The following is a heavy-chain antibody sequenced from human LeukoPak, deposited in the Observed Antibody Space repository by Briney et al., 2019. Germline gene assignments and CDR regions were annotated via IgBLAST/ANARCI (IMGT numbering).Heavy chain of an antibody. D-gene: IGHD3-22*01. CDR3: ARVEGDNNSGSSGYPGPFDS. Sequence: PSETLSLTCTVSGGSISSGGYFWSWIRQHPGKGLEWIAYISNSGRTYYKPSLKSRVDISLDTSQNQVSLKLRFLTAADTAVYYCARVEGDNNSGSSGYPGPFDSWGQGTLVTVSS. CDR1: GGSISSGGYF. J-gene: IGHJ4*02. V-gene: IGHV4-31*03. CDR2: ISNSGRT.